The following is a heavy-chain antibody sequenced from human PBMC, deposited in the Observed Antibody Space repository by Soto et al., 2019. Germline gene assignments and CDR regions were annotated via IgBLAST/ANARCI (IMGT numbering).Heavy chain of an antibody. Sequence: PGGSLRLSCAASGFTFSSYAMSWVRQAPGKGLEWVSAISGSGGSTYYADSVKGRFTISRDNSKNTLYLQMNSLRAEDTAVYYWATSCLPWGGYTTGAFESWGQGTMVTV. CDR3: ATSCLPWGGYTTGAFES. CDR2: ISGSGGST. J-gene: IGHJ3*02. D-gene: IGHD3-3*01. CDR1: GFTFSSYA. V-gene: IGHV3-23*01.